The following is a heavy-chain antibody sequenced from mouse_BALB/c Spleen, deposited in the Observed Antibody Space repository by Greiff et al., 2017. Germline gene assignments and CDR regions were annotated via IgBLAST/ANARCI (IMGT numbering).Heavy chain of an antibody. CDR2: INPSNGGT. CDR3: TRSWGNYYFDY. CDR1: GYTFTSYY. J-gene: IGHJ2*01. D-gene: IGHD2-1*01. Sequence: QVQLQQPGAELVKPGASVELSCKASGYTFTSYYMYWVKQRPGQGLEGIGGINPSNGGTNFNKKFKSKATLTVDKSSSTDYMQLRSMTSEDSAVYYCTRSWGNYYFDYWGQGTTLTVSS. V-gene: IGHV1S81*02.